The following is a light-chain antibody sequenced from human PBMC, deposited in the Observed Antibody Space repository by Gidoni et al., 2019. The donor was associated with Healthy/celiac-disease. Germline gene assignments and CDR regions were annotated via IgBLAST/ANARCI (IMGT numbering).Light chain of an antibody. CDR1: QSVSSY. CDR2: DAS. Sequence: EIVLTQSPATLSLSPGERATLSCRASQSVSSYLAWYQQKPGQAPRLLIYDASNRATGIPARFRGSGSRTDFTLTISSLEPEDFAVYYCQQRSNWPPVYTFGQGTKLEIK. J-gene: IGKJ2*01. V-gene: IGKV3-11*01. CDR3: QQRSNWPPVYT.